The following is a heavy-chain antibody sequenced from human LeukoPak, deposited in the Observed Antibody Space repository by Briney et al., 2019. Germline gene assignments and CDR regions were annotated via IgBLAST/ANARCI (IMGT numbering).Heavy chain of an antibody. D-gene: IGHD6-13*01. CDR3: ARVGAAGMNYYYGMDV. V-gene: IGHV3-66*01. CDR2: IYSGGST. J-gene: IGHJ6*02. CDR1: GFTVSSNY. Sequence: GGSLRLSCAASGFTVSSNYMSWVRQAPGKGLEWVSVIYSGGSTYYADSVKGRFTISRDNSKNTLYLQMNSLRAEDTAVYYCARVGAAGMNYYYGMDVWGQGTTVTVSS.